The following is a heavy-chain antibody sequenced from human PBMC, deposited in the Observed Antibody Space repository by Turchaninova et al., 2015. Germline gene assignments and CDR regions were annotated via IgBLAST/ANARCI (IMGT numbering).Heavy chain of an antibody. D-gene: IGHD1-26*01. V-gene: IGHV4-34*01. CDR3: ARAPLVGATTGYFQH. CDR2: INHSGST. J-gene: IGHJ1*01. CDR1: GGSFSGYY. Sequence: QVQLQQWGAGLLKPSETLSRTCAVHGGSFSGYYWSWIRQPPGKGLEWIGEINHSGSTNYNPSLKSRVTISVDTSKNQFSLKLSSVTAADTAVYYCARAPLVGATTGYFQHWGQGTLVTVSS.